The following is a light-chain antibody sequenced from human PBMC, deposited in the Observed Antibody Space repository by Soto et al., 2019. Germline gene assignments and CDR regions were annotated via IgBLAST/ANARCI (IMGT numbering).Light chain of an antibody. CDR2: AAS. V-gene: IGKV1-17*03. CDR3: LQHNSYPWT. J-gene: IGKJ1*01. CDR1: QGISTY. Sequence: DIQMTQSPSAMSASVGDRVTITCQASQGISTYLAWFQQKPGRVPERLIYAASTLQSGVPSRFSGSGSGTEFTLTISSLQPEDFATYYCLQHNSYPWTFGQGNKVEIK.